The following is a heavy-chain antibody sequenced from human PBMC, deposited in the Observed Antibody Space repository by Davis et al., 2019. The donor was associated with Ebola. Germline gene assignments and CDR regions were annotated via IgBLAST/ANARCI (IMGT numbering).Heavy chain of an antibody. CDR2: ISGSGGST. CDR3: AKLRRAARPVDAFDI. V-gene: IGHV3-23*01. D-gene: IGHD6-6*01. CDR1: GFTFSSYA. J-gene: IGHJ3*02. Sequence: GESLKISCAASGFTFSSYAMSWVRQAPGKGLEWVSGISGSGGSTYYADSVKGRFTISRDNSKNTLYLQMNSLRAEDTAVYYCAKLRRAARPVDAFDIWGQGTMVTVSS.